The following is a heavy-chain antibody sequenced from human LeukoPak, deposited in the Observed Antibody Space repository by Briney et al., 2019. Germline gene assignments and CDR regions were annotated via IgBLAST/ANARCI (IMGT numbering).Heavy chain of an antibody. J-gene: IGHJ6*03. V-gene: IGHV4-59*01. Sequence: PSETLSLTCTVSGGSISSYYWSCIRQPPGKGLEWIGYIYYSGSTNYNPSLKSRVTISVDTSKNQFSLKLSSVTAADTAVYYCARTTEAHSWRTRYYDYYMDVWGKGTTVTVSS. CDR3: ARTTEAHSWRTRYYDYYMDV. CDR1: GGSISSYY. D-gene: IGHD6-13*01. CDR2: IYYSGST.